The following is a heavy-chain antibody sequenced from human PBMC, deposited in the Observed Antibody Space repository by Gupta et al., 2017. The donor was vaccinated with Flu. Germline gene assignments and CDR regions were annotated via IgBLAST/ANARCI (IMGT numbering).Heavy chain of an antibody. V-gene: IGHV3-23*01. D-gene: IGHD4-4*01. CDR2: ISGSGGST. J-gene: IGHJ6*02. CDR3: AKKDYSNSYYYGMDV. Sequence: APGKGLEWVSAISGSGGSTYYADSVKGRFTISRDNSKNTLYLQMNSLRAEDTAVYYCAKKDYSNSYYYGMDVWGQGTTVTVSS.